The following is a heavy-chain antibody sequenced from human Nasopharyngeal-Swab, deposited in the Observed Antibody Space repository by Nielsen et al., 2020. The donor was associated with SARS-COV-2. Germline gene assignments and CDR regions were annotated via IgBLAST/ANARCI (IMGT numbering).Heavy chain of an antibody. V-gene: IGHV4-61*01. CDR2: IYYSGST. Sequence: SETLSLTCTVPGASVSSGSSYWSSIRQPPGKGLEWIGYIYYSGSTNYNPSLKSRVTISVDTSKNQFSLKLSYVTAADTAVYYCARDRYYGSVSYPYGMDVWGQGTTVTVSS. CDR3: ARDRYYGSVSYPYGMDV. CDR1: GASVSSGSSY. J-gene: IGHJ6*02. D-gene: IGHD3-10*01.